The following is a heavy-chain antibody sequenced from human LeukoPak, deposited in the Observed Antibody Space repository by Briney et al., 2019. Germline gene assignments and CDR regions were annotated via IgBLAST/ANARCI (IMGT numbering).Heavy chain of an antibody. J-gene: IGHJ6*02. V-gene: IGHV4-59*12. CDR2: IYHSGST. Sequence: SETLSLTCTVSGGSISSYYWSWIRQPAGKGLEWIGEIYHSGSTNYNPSLKSRATISVDKSKNQFSLKLSSVTAADTAVYYCARSLGIFWHMDVWGQETTVTVSS. CDR3: ARSLGIFWHMDV. D-gene: IGHD3-9*01. CDR1: GGSISSYY.